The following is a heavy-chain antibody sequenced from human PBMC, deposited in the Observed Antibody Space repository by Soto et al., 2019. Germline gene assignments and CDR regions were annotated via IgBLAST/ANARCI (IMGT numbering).Heavy chain of an antibody. CDR2: ISTSNGDT. Sequence: QVQLVQSGPEVKEPGASVRVSCKASGYTFINYHIFWVRQAPGQGLEWMGWISTSNGDTNYAQNFQGRVTMTTDPSTSTAYVELRSLRDDDTAVYYGARDITGATGDYWGQGTLVTVSS. J-gene: IGHJ4*02. CDR3: ARDITGATGDY. V-gene: IGHV1-18*01. CDR1: GYTFINYH. D-gene: IGHD1-26*01.